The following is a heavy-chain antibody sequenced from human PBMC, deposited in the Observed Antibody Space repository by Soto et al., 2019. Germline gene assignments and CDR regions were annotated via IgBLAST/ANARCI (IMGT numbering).Heavy chain of an antibody. CDR2: MNAYNGNT. D-gene: IGHD3-3*01. Sequence: ASVNVSCKASGYTFTSYDINWVRQATGQGLEWMGWMNAYNGNTGYAQKLQGRVTMTTDTSTSTAYMELRSLRSDDTAVYYCARSDYDFWSGYTKPYYYYGMDVWGQGTTVTVSS. V-gene: IGHV1-18*01. CDR1: GYTFTSYD. J-gene: IGHJ6*02. CDR3: ARSDYDFWSGYTKPYYYYGMDV.